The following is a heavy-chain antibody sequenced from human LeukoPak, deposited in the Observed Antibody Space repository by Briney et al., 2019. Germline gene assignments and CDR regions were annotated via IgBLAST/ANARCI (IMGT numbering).Heavy chain of an antibody. CDR2: IYYSGST. Sequence: SETLSLTCTVPGGSTSSYYWSWIRQPPGKGLEWIGYIYYSGSTNYNPSLKSRVTISVDTSKNQFSLKLSSVTAADTAVYYCARLAVAGTVTYYGMDVWGQGTTVTVSS. CDR3: ARLAVAGTVTYYGMDV. V-gene: IGHV4-59*08. CDR1: GGSTSSYY. D-gene: IGHD6-19*01. J-gene: IGHJ6*02.